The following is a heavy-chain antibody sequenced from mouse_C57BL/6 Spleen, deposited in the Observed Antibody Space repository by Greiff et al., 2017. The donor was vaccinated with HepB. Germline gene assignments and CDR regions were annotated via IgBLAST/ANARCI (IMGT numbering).Heavy chain of an antibody. Sequence: QVQLQQPGAELVRPGSSVKLSCKASGYTFTSYWMHWVKQTPIQGLEWIGNIDPSDSETHYNQKFKDKATLTVDKSSSTAYMQLSSLTSEDSAVYYCALTAQATYYYAMDYWGQGTSVTVSS. CDR1: GYTFTSYW. V-gene: IGHV1-52*01. CDR3: ALTAQATYYYAMDY. CDR2: IDPSDSET. J-gene: IGHJ4*01. D-gene: IGHD3-2*02.